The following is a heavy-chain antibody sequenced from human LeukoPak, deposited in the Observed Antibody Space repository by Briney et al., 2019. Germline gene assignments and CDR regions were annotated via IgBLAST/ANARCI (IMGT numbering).Heavy chain of an antibody. CDR2: INQGGSEQ. CDR3: AATNWFDP. D-gene: IGHD1-26*01. Sequence: PGGSLGLSCAASGFTFSDYWMSWVRQAPGKGLEWVANINQGGSEQFYVDSLKGRFTTSRDNAKNSLFLQMNGLTVEDTAVYYCAATNWFDPWGQGTLVTVSS. V-gene: IGHV3-7*01. CDR1: GFTFSDYW. J-gene: IGHJ5*02.